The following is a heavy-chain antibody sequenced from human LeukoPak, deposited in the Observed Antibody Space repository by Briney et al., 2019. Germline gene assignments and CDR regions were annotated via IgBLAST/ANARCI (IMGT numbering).Heavy chain of an antibody. D-gene: IGHD3-16*02. J-gene: IGHJ4*02. CDR3: ARSTGYDYVWGSYRYD. CDR2: IYHSGST. Sequence: PSETLSLTCTVSGGSISSGGYYWSWIRQPPGKGLEWIGYIYHSGSTYYNPSLKSRVTISVDRSKNQFSLKLSSVTAADTAVYYCARSTGYDYVWGSYRYDWGQGTLVTVSS. V-gene: IGHV4-30-2*01. CDR1: GGSISSGGYY.